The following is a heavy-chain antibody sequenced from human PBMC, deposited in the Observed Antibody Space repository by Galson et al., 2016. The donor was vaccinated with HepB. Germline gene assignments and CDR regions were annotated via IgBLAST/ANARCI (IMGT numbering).Heavy chain of an antibody. D-gene: IGHD6-19*01. CDR2: INPNTGGT. CDR1: GYSFIGYY. Sequence: SVKVSCKASGYSFIGYYIHWVRQAPGQGLEWMGRINPNTGGTSYAQKFQDRVTMTRDTSISTAYLELSRLRSDDTTVFYCVREVSSGWYAYWGQGTLVTVSS. J-gene: IGHJ4*02. CDR3: VREVSSGWYAY. V-gene: IGHV1-2*06.